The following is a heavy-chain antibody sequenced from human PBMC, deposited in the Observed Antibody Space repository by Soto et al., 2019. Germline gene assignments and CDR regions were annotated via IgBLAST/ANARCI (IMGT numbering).Heavy chain of an antibody. CDR2: IGASGVKI. V-gene: IGHV3-23*01. Sequence: EVQLLESGGGLVQPGGSLRLSCAASGFTFGNYAMSWGRQAPGKGLEWVAGIGASGVKIYYADAVKGRFTISRDNSKNTLYLELNSQRDEDTAVYDCANAPPLPAGSGSYWFDPWGQGTHVTVSS. CDR1: GFTFGNYA. D-gene: IGHD2-15*01. CDR3: ANAPPLPAGSGSYWFDP. J-gene: IGHJ5*02.